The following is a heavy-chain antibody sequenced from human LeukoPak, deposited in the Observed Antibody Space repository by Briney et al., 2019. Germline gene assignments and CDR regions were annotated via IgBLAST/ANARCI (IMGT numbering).Heavy chain of an antibody. V-gene: IGHV3-23*01. CDR1: GVIFSSYN. CDR3: AKEDLVEMATPYDYFDY. CDR2: ISGSGGST. D-gene: IGHD5-24*01. J-gene: IGHJ4*02. Sequence: PGGSLRLSCAASGVIFSSYNMNWVRQAPGKGLEWVSAISGSGGSTYYADAVKGPFTISRDNSKNTLYLQRNSLRAEDTAVYYCAKEDLVEMATPYDYFDYWGQGTLVTVSS.